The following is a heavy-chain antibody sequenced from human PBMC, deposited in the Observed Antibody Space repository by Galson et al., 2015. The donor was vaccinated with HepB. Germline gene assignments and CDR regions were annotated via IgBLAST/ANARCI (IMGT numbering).Heavy chain of an antibody. Sequence: SLRLSCAASGFSISTNYMSWVRQAPGKGLEWVSNIFSGGRTYYADSMKGRFTIPRDISKNTLYLQMNSLRGEDTAVYYCARNYDDSWADDADYFAYWGQGTLVAVSS. D-gene: IGHD3-3*01. V-gene: IGHV3-53*01. J-gene: IGHJ4*02. CDR3: ARNYDDSWADDADYFAY. CDR2: IFSGGRT. CDR1: GFSISTNY.